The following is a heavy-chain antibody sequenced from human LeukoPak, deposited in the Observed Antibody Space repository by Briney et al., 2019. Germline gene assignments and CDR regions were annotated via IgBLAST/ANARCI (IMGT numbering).Heavy chain of an antibody. Sequence: GGSLRLSXAASGFTFSSYSMNWVRQTPGKGLEWVGRIKSKTDGGTTDYAAPVKGRFTISRDDSKNTLYLQMNSLKTEDTAVYYCISQDYGGDWGQGTLVTVSS. V-gene: IGHV3-15*01. CDR1: GFTFSSYS. CDR3: ISQDYGGD. CDR2: IKSKTDGGTT. J-gene: IGHJ4*02. D-gene: IGHD4-23*01.